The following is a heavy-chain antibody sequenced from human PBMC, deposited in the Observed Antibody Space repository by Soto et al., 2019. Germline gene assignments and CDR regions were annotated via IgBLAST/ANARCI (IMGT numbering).Heavy chain of an antibody. CDR1: GYTFTSYG. Sequence: ASVKVSCKASGYTFTSYGISWVRQAPGQGLEWMGWISAYNGNTNYAQKLQGRVTMTTDTSTSTAYMELRSLRSDDTAVYYCARVGSPRITIFGVVIQKYYFDYWGQGTLVTVSS. V-gene: IGHV1-18*01. CDR3: ARVGSPRITIFGVVIQKYYFDY. CDR2: ISAYNGNT. J-gene: IGHJ4*02. D-gene: IGHD3-3*01.